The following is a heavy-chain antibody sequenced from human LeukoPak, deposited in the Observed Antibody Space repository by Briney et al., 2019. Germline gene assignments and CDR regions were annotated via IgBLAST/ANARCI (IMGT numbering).Heavy chain of an antibody. CDR1: GGSFSGYY. CDR3: ARGGGSGSDAFDI. V-gene: IGHV4-34*01. D-gene: IGHD3-16*01. J-gene: IGHJ3*02. Sequence: SETLSLTCAVYGGSFSGYYWSWIRQPPGKGLDWIGEINHSGSTNYNPSLKSRVTISVETSKNQFSLKLSSVTAADTAVYYCARGGGSGSDAFDIWGQGTMVTVSS. CDR2: INHSGST.